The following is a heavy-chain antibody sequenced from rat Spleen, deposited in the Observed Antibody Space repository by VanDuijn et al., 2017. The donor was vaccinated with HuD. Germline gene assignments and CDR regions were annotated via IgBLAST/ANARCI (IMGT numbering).Heavy chain of an antibody. CDR2: ISSDGGRN. CDR1: GFTFSDYY. CDR3: ERQDTSGYSNWFTY. Sequence: EVQLVESDGGLVQPGRSLKLSCAASGFTFSDYYMAWVRQAPTKGLEWVATISSDGGRNFYRDSVKGRFTISRDNAKSTLYLQMDSLRSEDTATYYCERQDTSGYSNWFTYWGQGTLVTVSS. V-gene: IGHV5-29*01. J-gene: IGHJ3*01. D-gene: IGHD4-3*01.